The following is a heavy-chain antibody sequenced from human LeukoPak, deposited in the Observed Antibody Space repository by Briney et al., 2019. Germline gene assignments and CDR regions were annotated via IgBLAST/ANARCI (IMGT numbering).Heavy chain of an antibody. Sequence: SETLSLTCTVSGGSISGYYWNWIRQPPGKGLEWIGYIYYTGSTNYNPSLKSRVTISVDTSKNQFSLKLSSVTAADTAVYYCARWYYYDSSGAVDYWGQGTLVTVSS. CDR3: ARWYYYDSSGAVDY. CDR2: IYYTGST. D-gene: IGHD3-22*01. J-gene: IGHJ4*02. V-gene: IGHV4-59*01. CDR1: GGSISGYY.